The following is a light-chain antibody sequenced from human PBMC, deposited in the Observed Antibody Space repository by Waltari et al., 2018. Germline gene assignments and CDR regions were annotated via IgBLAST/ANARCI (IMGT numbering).Light chain of an antibody. Sequence: QSALTQPASVSGPPGQSITISRTGTSSDVGGYNYVSSYQQHPGKAPKPMIYEVSNRPSGVSNRFSGSKSGNTASLTISGLQAEDEADYYCSSYTSSSTPYVVFGGGTKLTVL. CDR1: SSDVGGYNY. CDR2: EVS. J-gene: IGLJ2*01. V-gene: IGLV2-14*01. CDR3: SSYTSSSTPYVV.